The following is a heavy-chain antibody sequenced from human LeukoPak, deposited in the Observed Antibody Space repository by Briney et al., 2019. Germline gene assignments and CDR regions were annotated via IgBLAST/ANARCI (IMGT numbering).Heavy chain of an antibody. V-gene: IGHV4-59*01. CDR3: ARDGDGYNWDYYYMDV. Sequence: SETLSLTCTVSGGSISSYYWSWIRQPPGKGLEWIGYIYYSGSTNYNPSLKSRVTISVDTSKNQFSLKLSSVTAADTAVYYCARDGDGYNWDYYYMDVWGKGTTVTVSS. J-gene: IGHJ6*03. CDR1: GGSISSYY. D-gene: IGHD5-24*01. CDR2: IYYSGST.